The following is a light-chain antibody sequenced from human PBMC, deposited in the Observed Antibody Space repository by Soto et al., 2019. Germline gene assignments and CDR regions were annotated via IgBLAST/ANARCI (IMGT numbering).Light chain of an antibody. Sequence: EIVLTQSPGTLSLSPGETATLSCRASQSVNNNYLAWYQQKPGQPPRLLIYGASSRAIGIPDRFSGGGSGTDFTLAISRLEPEDFAVYYGQQYGSAYTFGPGTKVDIK. J-gene: IGKJ3*01. CDR1: QSVNNNY. V-gene: IGKV3-20*01. CDR3: QQYGSAYT. CDR2: GAS.